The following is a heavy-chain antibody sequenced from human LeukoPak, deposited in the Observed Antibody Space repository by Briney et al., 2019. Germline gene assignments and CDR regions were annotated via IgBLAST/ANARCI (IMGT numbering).Heavy chain of an antibody. V-gene: IGHV4-38-2*02. CDR3: ARAGGWLRRGVDY. CDR1: GYSISSGYY. D-gene: IGHD3-10*01. Sequence: SETLSLTCTVSGYSISSGYYWGWIRQPPGKGLEWIGSIYHSGSTYYNPSLKSRVTISVDTSKNQFSLKLSSVTAADTAVYYCARAGGWLRRGVDYWGQGTLVTVSS. J-gene: IGHJ4*02. CDR2: IYHSGST.